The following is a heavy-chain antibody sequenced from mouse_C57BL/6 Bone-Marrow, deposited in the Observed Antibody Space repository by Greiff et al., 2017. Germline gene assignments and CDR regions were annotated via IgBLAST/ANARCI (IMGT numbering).Heavy chain of an antibody. Sequence: EVNVVESGGGLVQPGGSLKLSCAASGFTFSDYGMAWVRPAPRKGPEWVAFLSNLAYSIYYADTVTGRFTISRENAKNTLYLEMSSLRCEDTAMYYCARQGDYDGGFAYWGQGNLVTVSA. CDR3: ARQGDYDGGFAY. V-gene: IGHV5-15*01. J-gene: IGHJ3*01. CDR1: GFTFSDYG. CDR2: LSNLAYSI. D-gene: IGHD2-4*01.